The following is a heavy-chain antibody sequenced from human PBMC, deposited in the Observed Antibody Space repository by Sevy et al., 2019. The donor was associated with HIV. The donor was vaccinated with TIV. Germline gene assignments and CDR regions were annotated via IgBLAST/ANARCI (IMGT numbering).Heavy chain of an antibody. Sequence: GGSLRLSCAVSGFTFRNFWMSWVRQAPGPGLEWVANIRQDGSEKYYVDSVRGRFTISRGNAKNSLFLQLNSLRADGTAIYYCAKSYFGSGTSYGMDLWGRGTTVTVSS. CDR3: AKSYFGSGTSYGMDL. D-gene: IGHD3-10*01. CDR2: IRQDGSEK. J-gene: IGHJ6*02. V-gene: IGHV3-7*01. CDR1: GFTFRNFW.